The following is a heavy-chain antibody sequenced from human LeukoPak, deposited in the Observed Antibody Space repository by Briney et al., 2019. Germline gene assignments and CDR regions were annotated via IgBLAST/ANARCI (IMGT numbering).Heavy chain of an antibody. CDR1: GVSISSSNDS. V-gene: IGHV4-39*01. CDR3: ARHPGKMTIFGVVIYNWFDP. J-gene: IGHJ5*02. D-gene: IGHD3-3*01. CDR2: IFHSGST. Sequence: SETLSLTCTVSGVSISSSNDSWGWVRQPPGKGLEWIGSIFHSGSTNYNPSLKSRVTMSTDTSENQLSLKVNSVTAADTAVYYCARHPGKMTIFGVVIYNWFDPWGQGTLVTVSS.